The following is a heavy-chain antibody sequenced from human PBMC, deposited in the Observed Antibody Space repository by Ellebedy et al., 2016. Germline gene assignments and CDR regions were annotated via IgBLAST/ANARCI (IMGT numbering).Heavy chain of an antibody. CDR2: ISRSGNHM. CDR3: AREWELPGYDAFDL. Sequence: GGSLRLSXTASELNLGNYFMSWVRQAPGKGLEWVSCISRSGNHMYSADSVEGRFTISRDNAKNSLYLQMNSLRVEDTAVYYCAREWELPGYDAFDLWGQGTLVTVSS. D-gene: IGHD1-26*01. CDR1: ELNLGNYF. J-gene: IGHJ3*01. V-gene: IGHV3-21*05.